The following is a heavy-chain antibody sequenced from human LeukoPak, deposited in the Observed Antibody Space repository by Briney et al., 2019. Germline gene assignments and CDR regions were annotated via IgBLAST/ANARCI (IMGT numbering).Heavy chain of an antibody. J-gene: IGHJ4*02. V-gene: IGHV3-30-3*01. D-gene: IGHD2-15*01. Sequence: PGGSLRLSCAASGFTFSSYAMHWVRQAPGKGLEWVAVISYDGSNKYYADSVKGRFTISRDNSKNTLYLQMNSLRAEDTAVYYCARADPYCSGGSCSSFAYWGRGTLVTVSS. CDR1: GFTFSSYA. CDR3: ARADPYCSGGSCSSFAY. CDR2: ISYDGSNK.